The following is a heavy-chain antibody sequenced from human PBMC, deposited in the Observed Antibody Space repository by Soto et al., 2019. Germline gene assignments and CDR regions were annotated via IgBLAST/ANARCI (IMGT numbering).Heavy chain of an antibody. D-gene: IGHD3-16*02. CDR2: MNPNSGNT. J-gene: IGHJ4*02. V-gene: IGHV1-8*01. Sequence: QGLEWMGWMNPNSGNTGYAQKFQGRVTMTRNTSISTAYMELSSLRSEDTAVYYCATDYIWGSYRPNKDYWGQGTLVTVSS. CDR3: ATDYIWGSYRPNKDY.